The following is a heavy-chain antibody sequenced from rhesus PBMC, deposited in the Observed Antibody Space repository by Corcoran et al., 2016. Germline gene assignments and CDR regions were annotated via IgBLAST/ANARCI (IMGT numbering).Heavy chain of an antibody. D-gene: IGHD6-37*01. CDR3: ARDRWLAPGY. CDR2: VSGSRSNT. V-gene: IGHV3S41*01. Sequence: EVQLVDSGGGLVQPGGALRLSWEASGFTLRYYWMSWFRQAPGKGLGWVSSVSGSRSNTYYPDSVKGRFTISRDNAKNTLYLQMNSLRAEDTAVYYCARDRWLAPGYWGQGVLVTVSS. J-gene: IGHJ4*01. CDR1: GFTLRYYW.